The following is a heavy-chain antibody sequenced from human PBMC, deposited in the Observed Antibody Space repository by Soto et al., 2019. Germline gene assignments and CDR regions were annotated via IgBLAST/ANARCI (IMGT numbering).Heavy chain of an antibody. V-gene: IGHV3-33*01. CDR1: GFTFSSYG. J-gene: IGHJ6*02. CDR3: ARTPGRDDYCYYGMDV. CDR2: IWYDGSNK. Sequence: GGSLRLSCAASGFTFSSYGMHWVRQAPGKGLEWVAVIWYDGSNKYYADSVKGRFTISRDNSKSTLYLQMNSLRAEDTAVYYCARTPGRDDYCYYGMDVWGQGTTVTVSS.